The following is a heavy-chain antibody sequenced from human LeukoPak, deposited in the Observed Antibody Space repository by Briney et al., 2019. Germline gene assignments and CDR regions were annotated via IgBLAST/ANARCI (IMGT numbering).Heavy chain of an antibody. Sequence: GGSLRLSCAASGFTFSSYEMNWVRQAPGKGLEWVSYISSSGSTIYYADSVKGRFTISRDNAKNSLYLQMNSLRAEDTAVYYCARDWMEGATFEIQGPVDYWGQGTLVTVSS. CDR1: GFTFSSYE. CDR3: ARDWMEGATFEIQGPVDY. J-gene: IGHJ4*02. V-gene: IGHV3-48*03. D-gene: IGHD1-26*01. CDR2: ISSSGSTI.